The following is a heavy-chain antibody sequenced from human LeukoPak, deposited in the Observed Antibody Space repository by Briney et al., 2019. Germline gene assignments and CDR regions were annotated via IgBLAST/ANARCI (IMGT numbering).Heavy chain of an antibody. CDR3: ARGPVWWLPLSYFDY. Sequence: SETLSLTCAVYGGSFSGYYWSWIRQPLGKGLEWIGEINHSGSTNYNPSLKSRVTISVDTSKNQFSLKLSSVTAADTAVYYCARGPVWWLPLSYFDYWGQGTLVTVSS. CDR2: INHSGST. J-gene: IGHJ4*02. D-gene: IGHD5-12*01. V-gene: IGHV4-34*01. CDR1: GGSFSGYY.